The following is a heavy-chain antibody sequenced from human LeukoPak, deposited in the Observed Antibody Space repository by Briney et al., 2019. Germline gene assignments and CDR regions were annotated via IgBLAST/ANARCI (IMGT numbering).Heavy chain of an antibody. CDR1: GGSISIGGYY. CDR3: ARGSSSWYTPYYFDY. J-gene: IGHJ4*02. Sequence: SETLSLTCTVSGGSISIGGYYWSWIRQHPGKGLEWIGYIYYSGSTYYNPSLKSRVTISVDTSKNQFSLKLSSVTAADTAVYYCARGSSSWYTPYYFDYWGQGTLVTVSS. CDR2: IYYSGST. V-gene: IGHV4-31*03. D-gene: IGHD6-13*01.